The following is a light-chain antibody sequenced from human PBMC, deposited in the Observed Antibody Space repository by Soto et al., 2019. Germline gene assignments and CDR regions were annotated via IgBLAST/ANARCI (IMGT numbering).Light chain of an antibody. Sequence: SYELTQPPSVSVAPGQTVTLTCGGNNIGAKSVRWFQQKSGQVPVLFVFDDRSRPSGIPDRFSGSNSGDTAALTISGVEAGDEADYHCQVWDNSRNVVVFGGGTQLTVL. J-gene: IGLJ7*01. CDR2: DDR. V-gene: IGLV3-21*02. CDR1: NIGAKS. CDR3: QVWDNSRNVVV.